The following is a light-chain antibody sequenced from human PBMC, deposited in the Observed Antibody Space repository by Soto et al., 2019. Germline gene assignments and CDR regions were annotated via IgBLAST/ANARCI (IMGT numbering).Light chain of an antibody. CDR3: QQYSSYWT. CDR1: QSVDRW. J-gene: IGKJ1*01. V-gene: IGKV1-5*03. Sequence: DIQLIQSPSTLSASVGGRVTITCRASQSVDRWLAWYQQRPGKAPKLLMSKASELESGVPSRFSGSGFGTEFTLTINSLQPGDFATYYCQQYSSYWTFGQGTKVDI. CDR2: KAS.